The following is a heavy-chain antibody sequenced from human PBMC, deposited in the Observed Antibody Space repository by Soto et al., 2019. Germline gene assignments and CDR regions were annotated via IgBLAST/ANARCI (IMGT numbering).Heavy chain of an antibody. CDR1: GGSIDSSDFY. Sequence: SETLSLTCSVSGGSIDSSDFYWVWIRQPPGEGLEWIGCTYYRRNTYYNPSLKSRVTISVDTSKNQFSLKLSSVTAADTAVYYCARGFRYDFWSGYYSPYYGMDVWGQGTTVTV. J-gene: IGHJ6*02. D-gene: IGHD3-3*01. CDR3: ARGFRYDFWSGYYSPYYGMDV. CDR2: TYYRRNT. V-gene: IGHV4-39*07.